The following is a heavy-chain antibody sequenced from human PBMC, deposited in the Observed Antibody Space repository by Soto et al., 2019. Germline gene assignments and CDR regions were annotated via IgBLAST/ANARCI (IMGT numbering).Heavy chain of an antibody. CDR3: ARGLYYDSSGYYYGMDV. CDR2: INHSGST. J-gene: IGHJ6*02. V-gene: IGHV4-34*01. Sequence: SETLSLTCAVYGGSFSGYYWSWIRQPPGKGLEWIGEINHSGSTNYNPSLKSRVTISVDTSKNQFSLKLSSVTAADTAVYYCARGLYYDSSGYYYGMDVWGQGTTVTVSS. D-gene: IGHD3-22*01. CDR1: GGSFSGYY.